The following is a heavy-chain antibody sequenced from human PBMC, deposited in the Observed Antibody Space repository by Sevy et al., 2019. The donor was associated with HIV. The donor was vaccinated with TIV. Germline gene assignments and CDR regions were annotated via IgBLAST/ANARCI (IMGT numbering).Heavy chain of an antibody. CDR2: ISSSDSTI. CDR1: GFTFSDYY. V-gene: IGHV3-11*04. Sequence: GGSLRLSCAASGFTFSDYYMSWIRQAPGKGLEWVSYISSSDSTIYYADSVKGRFTISRDNAKNSLYLQMNSLRAEDTAVYHCARGEYYDSSGYYPYFDYWGQGTLVTVSS. D-gene: IGHD3-22*01. CDR3: ARGEYYDSSGYYPYFDY. J-gene: IGHJ4*02.